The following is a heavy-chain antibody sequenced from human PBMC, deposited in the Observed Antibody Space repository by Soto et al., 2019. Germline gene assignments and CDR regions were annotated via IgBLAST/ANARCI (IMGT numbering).Heavy chain of an antibody. V-gene: IGHV3-9*01. Sequence: EVQLVESGGGLVQPGRSLRLSCAASGFSFDEYAMHWVRQAPGKGLEWVSGVSWNSGTMGYGDSVRGRFANSRDNAKNSLYLQMNSLTTEDTALYYCAKGFCSSTRCLTYSYMDVWGKGTTVTVSS. CDR1: GFSFDEYA. CDR3: AKGFCSSTRCLTYSYMDV. D-gene: IGHD2-2*01. J-gene: IGHJ6*03. CDR2: VSWNSGTM.